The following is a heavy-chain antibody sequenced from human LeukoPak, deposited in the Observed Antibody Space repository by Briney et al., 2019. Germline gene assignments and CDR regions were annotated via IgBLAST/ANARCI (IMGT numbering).Heavy chain of an antibody. V-gene: IGHV4-59*01. CDR2: IYYSGST. CDR1: GRSISSYY. J-gene: IGHJ4*02. CDR3: ARDRDSSGWYFDY. D-gene: IGHD6-19*01. Sequence: SETLSLTCTVSGRSISSYYWSWIRQPPGKGLEWIGYIYYSGSTNYNPSLKSRVTISVDTSKNQFSLKLSSVTAADTAVYYCARDRDSSGWYFDYWGQGTLVTVSS.